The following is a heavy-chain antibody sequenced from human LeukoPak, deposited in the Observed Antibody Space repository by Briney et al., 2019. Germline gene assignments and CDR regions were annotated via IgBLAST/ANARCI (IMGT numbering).Heavy chain of an antibody. D-gene: IGHD3-22*01. CDR3: ARVTYYDSSGYSTFDY. Sequence: PGGSLRLSCAASGFTFDDYGMSWVRQAPGKGLEWVSGINWNGGSTGYADSVKGRFTISRDNAKNPLYLQMNSLRAEDTALYYCARVTYYDSSGYSTFDYWGQGTLVTVSS. CDR1: GFTFDDYG. J-gene: IGHJ4*02. V-gene: IGHV3-20*04. CDR2: INWNGGST.